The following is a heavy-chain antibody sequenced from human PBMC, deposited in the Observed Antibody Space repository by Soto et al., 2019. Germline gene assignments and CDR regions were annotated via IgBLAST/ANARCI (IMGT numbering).Heavy chain of an antibody. Sequence: ASVKVSCKVSGYTLTELSMHWVRQAPGKGLEWMGGFDPEDGETIYAQKFQGRVTMTEDTSTDTAYMELSSLRSEDTAVYYCATVAFRYFDWIILDYWGQGTLVTVSP. V-gene: IGHV1-24*01. J-gene: IGHJ4*02. CDR2: FDPEDGET. CDR3: ATVAFRYFDWIILDY. CDR1: GYTLTELS. D-gene: IGHD3-9*01.